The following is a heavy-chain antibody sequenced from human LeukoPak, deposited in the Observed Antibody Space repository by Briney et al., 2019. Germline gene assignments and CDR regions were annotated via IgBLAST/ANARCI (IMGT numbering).Heavy chain of an antibody. CDR1: GFTFSSYA. CDR2: ISYDGSNK. CDR3: ASEYRRPNCFDP. D-gene: IGHD2-2*01. J-gene: IGHJ5*02. V-gene: IGHV3-30-3*01. Sequence: GRXLRLSCAASGFTFSSYAMHWVRQAPGKGLEGVAVISYDGSNKYYADSVNGRFPISRDNSKNTLYLQMNSLRPEDTAVYYCASEYRRPNCFDPWGQGTLVTVSS.